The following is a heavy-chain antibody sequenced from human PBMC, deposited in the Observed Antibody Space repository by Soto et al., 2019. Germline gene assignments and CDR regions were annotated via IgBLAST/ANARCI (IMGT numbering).Heavy chain of an antibody. J-gene: IGHJ4*02. V-gene: IGHV1-69*01. CDR1: GGSFGNSA. CDR2: FIPVYRTL. CDR3: ATGVIWIGYFTVDS. Sequence: QVQLVQYGAEVKKPGYSVKVSCKASGGSFGNSAINWVRQTPGQGLEWLGGFIPVYRTLNYAQKFQGRVTITADESTGTAYMTLSSLASDDTAVYYCATGVIWIGYFTVDSWGQGTRVTVSS. D-gene: IGHD3-3*01.